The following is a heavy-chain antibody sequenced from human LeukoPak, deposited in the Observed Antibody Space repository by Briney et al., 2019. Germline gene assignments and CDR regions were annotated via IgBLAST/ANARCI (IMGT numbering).Heavy chain of an antibody. CDR3: ARSGDILTGYAFDI. CDR2: IYYSGST. CDR1: GGSISSYY. Sequence: SETLSLTCTVSGGSISSYYWSWIRQPPGKGLEWIGYIYYSGSTNYNPSLNSRITISVDTSKNQFSLKLSSVTAADTAVYYCARSGDILTGYAFDIWGQGTMVTVSS. V-gene: IGHV4-59*01. D-gene: IGHD3-9*01. J-gene: IGHJ3*02.